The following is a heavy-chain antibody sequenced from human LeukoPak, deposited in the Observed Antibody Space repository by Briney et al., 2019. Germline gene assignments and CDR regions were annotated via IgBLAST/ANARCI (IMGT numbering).Heavy chain of an antibody. V-gene: IGHV4-34*01. Sequence: PSETLSLTCAVYGGSFSDYYWSWIRQPPGKGLEWIGEINHSGSTNYNPSLKSRVTISVDTSKNQFSLKLSSVTAAGADVYYCARGPIPIRATRAFDIWGQGTMVTVSS. CDR3: ARGPIPIRATRAFDI. CDR2: INHSGST. D-gene: IGHD2-21*01. CDR1: GGSFSDYY. J-gene: IGHJ3*02.